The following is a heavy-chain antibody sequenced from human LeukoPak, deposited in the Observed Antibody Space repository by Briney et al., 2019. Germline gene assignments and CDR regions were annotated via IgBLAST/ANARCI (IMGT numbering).Heavy chain of an antibody. Sequence: GESLKISCKDSGYSFTSYWIGWVRQMPGKGLEWMGRIDPSDSYTNYSPSFQGHVTISADKSIGTAYLQWSSLKASDTAMYYCARHQLGSSWDYWGQGTLVTVSS. V-gene: IGHV5-10-1*01. CDR1: GYSFTSYW. J-gene: IGHJ4*02. D-gene: IGHD6-13*01. CDR3: ARHQLGSSWDY. CDR2: IDPSDSYT.